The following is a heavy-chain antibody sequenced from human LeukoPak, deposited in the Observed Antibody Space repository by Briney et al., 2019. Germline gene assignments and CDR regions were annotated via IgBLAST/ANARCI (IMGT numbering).Heavy chain of an antibody. V-gene: IGHV4-39*07. Sequence: SETLSLTCTVSGDSVSSSSYYWGWIRQPPGKGLEWIGSIYYSGSTNYNPSLKSRVTISVDKSKNQFSLKLSSVTAADTAVYYCARAHDYGGNSNFDYWGQGTLVTVSS. D-gene: IGHD4-23*01. CDR1: GDSVSSSSYY. CDR2: IYYSGST. CDR3: ARAHDYGGNSNFDY. J-gene: IGHJ4*02.